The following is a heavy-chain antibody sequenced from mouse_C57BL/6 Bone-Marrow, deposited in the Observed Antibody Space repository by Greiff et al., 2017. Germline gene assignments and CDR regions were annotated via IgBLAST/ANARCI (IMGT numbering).Heavy chain of an antibody. CDR3: ARGGYDDYAMDY. J-gene: IGHJ4*01. V-gene: IGHV1-81*01. D-gene: IGHD2-14*01. CDR2: INPRSGNT. CDR1: GYTFTSYG. Sequence: VQLQESGAELARPGASVKLSCKASGYTFTSYGISWVKQRTGQGLEWIGEINPRSGNTYYNEKFKGKATLTADKSSSTAYMELRSLTSEDSAVYFCARGGYDDYAMDYWGQGTSVTVSS.